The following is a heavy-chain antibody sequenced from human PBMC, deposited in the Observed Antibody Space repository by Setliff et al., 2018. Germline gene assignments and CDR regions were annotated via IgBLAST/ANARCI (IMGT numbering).Heavy chain of an antibody. CDR3: FGAGTCSY. CDR1: GFTFSSLW. V-gene: IGHV3-7*01. CDR2: INQRGSDQ. J-gene: IGHJ4*02. Sequence: GSLRLSCSASGFTFSSLWMAWVRQAPGKGLEWVANINQRGSDQFYVDSVRGRFTISRDNAKNSLSLQMNNLRPEDTAVYYCFGAGTCSYWGQGTLVTVS. D-gene: IGHD3-10*01.